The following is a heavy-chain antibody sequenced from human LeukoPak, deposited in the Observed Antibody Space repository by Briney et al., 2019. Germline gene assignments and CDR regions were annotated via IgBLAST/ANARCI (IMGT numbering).Heavy chain of an antibody. V-gene: IGHV3-23*01. CDR2: ITGSGAYT. Sequence: GGSLRLSCTASGFTFNNYAMTWVRQAPGKGLEWVSAITGSGAYTNYADSVKGRFTISRDNSKNTIFLQMNSLRAEDTAIYYCAKRSATSSGYFDFWGRGTLITVSS. D-gene: IGHD3-22*01. CDR3: AKRSATSSGYFDF. CDR1: GFTFNNYA. J-gene: IGHJ4*02.